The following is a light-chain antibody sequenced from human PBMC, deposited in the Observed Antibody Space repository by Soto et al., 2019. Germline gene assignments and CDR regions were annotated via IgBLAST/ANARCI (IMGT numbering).Light chain of an antibody. Sequence: QPVLTQSPSASASLGASVKLTCTLSSGHSSYAIAWHQQQPEKGPRYLMKVNSDGSHNKGDGIPDRFSGSSSGAERYLTISSLQSEDEADYYCQTWDPGFSALFGGGTKLTVL. CDR2: VNSDGSH. V-gene: IGLV4-69*01. CDR3: QTWDPGFSAL. J-gene: IGLJ2*01. CDR1: SGHSSYA.